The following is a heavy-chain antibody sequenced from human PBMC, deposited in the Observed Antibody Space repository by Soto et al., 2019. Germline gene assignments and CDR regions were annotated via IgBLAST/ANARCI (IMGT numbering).Heavy chain of an antibody. J-gene: IGHJ4*02. V-gene: IGHV1-46*01. CDR1: GYSFFSYY. CDR3: ARGGATIFGVIDS. Sequence: ASVKVSCKASGYSFFSYYIHWVRQAPGQGLEWMGRFLASGGNTFYAQRFRGRVSMTRDPSSTNTVSLELTSLTSDDTAVYYCARGGATIFGVIDSWGQGTRVTVSS. CDR2: FLASGGNT. D-gene: IGHD3-3*02.